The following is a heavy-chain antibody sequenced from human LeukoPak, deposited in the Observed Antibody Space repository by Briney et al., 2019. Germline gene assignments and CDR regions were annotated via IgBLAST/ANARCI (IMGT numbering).Heavy chain of an antibody. V-gene: IGHV4-39*07. Sequence: SETLSLTCTVSGGSISSSSYYWGWIRQPPGKGLEWIGSIYYSGSTYYNPSLKSRVTISVDTSKNQFSLKLSSVTAADTAVYYCARARGFSWFDPWGQGTLVTVSS. CDR1: GGSISSSSYY. D-gene: IGHD3-3*01. CDR3: ARARGFSWFDP. CDR2: IYYSGST. J-gene: IGHJ5*02.